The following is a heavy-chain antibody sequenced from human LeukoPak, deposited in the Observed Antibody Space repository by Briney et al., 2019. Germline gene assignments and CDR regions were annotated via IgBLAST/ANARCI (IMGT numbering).Heavy chain of an antibody. CDR3: AKDPTSVGGRHDWLLDS. Sequence: GGSLRLSCTDSESTFSNYWMSWGRQAPGKGPEWVANIKLDGSESTYVDSVKGRFTISRDNAKNSLYLQMNSLRAEDTAVYYCAKDPTSVGGRHDWLLDSWGQGTLVTVSS. J-gene: IGHJ5*02. CDR2: IKLDGSES. D-gene: IGHD3-9*01. V-gene: IGHV3-7*03. CDR1: ESTFSNYW.